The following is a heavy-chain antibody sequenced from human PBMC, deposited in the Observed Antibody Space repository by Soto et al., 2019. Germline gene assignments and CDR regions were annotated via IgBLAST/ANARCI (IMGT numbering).Heavy chain of an antibody. CDR1: EYTFTRYA. Sequence: QVQFVQSGAEVKKPGASVKVSCKASEYTFTRYATHWVRQAPGQRLEWMGWINAGNGNTRYSQKFQDRLTITRDTSANTVYMELSSLTSEDTAGYYCGGSPRGGGRFDPWGQGTLVTVSS. J-gene: IGHJ5*02. V-gene: IGHV1-3*01. CDR3: GGSPRGGGRFDP. D-gene: IGHD3-16*01. CDR2: INAGNGNT.